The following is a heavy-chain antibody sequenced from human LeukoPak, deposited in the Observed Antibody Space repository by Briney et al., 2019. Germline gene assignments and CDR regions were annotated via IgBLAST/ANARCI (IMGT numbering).Heavy chain of an antibody. J-gene: IGHJ4*02. V-gene: IGHV4-4*02. CDR2: IYHSGTT. D-gene: IGHD4-17*01. CDR1: GGSISSSLW. Sequence: SETLSLTCAVAGGSISSSLWWTWVRQSPGKGLEWIGEIYHSGTTNYNPSLKSRVTISVDTSKNQFSLKLSSVTAADTAVYYCARTQFYGDFTFDYWGQGTLVTVSS. CDR3: ARTQFYGDFTFDY.